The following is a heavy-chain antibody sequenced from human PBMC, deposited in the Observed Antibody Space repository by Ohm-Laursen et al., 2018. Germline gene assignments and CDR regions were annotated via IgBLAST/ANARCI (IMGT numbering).Heavy chain of an antibody. CDR3: ARGYLKEVIISNRYNWFDP. D-gene: IGHD3-22*01. J-gene: IGHJ5*02. CDR2: IKSNSGDT. Sequence: ASVKVSCKASGHIYGIDWVRQAPGQGLEWMGWIKSNSGDTKYAQKFEGRVTMTRDTSIGTAYMELTRLTSDDTAVYYCARGYLKEVIISNRYNWFDPWGQGTLVTVSS. V-gene: IGHV1-2*02. CDR1: GHIYG.